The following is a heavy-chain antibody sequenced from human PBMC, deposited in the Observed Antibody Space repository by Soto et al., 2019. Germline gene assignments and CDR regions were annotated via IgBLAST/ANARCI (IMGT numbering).Heavy chain of an antibody. CDR1: GGSISSYY. D-gene: IGHD3-3*01. Sequence: PPEALSLTCTVSGGSISSYYWSWIRQPPGKGLELIGYIYCSGSTNYNPSLKSRVTISVDTSKNQFSLKLSSVTASDTAVYYCARVGDYDFWSGYHLGXWGQGTMVTVS. CDR3: ARVGDYDFWSGYHLGX. J-gene: IGHJ3*02. V-gene: IGHV4-59*01. CDR2: IYCSGST.